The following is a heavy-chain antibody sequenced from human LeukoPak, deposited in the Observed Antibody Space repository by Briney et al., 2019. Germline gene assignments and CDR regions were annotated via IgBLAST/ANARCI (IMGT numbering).Heavy chain of an antibody. J-gene: IGHJ6*03. CDR3: ASLRGYSSYYYMDV. Sequence: PSETLSLTCTVPGGSISSYYWSWIRQPPGKGLEWIGYIYYSGSTNYNPSLKSRVTISVDTSKNQFSLKLSSVTAADTAVYYCASLRGYSSYYYMDVWGKGTTVTVSS. CDR1: GGSISSYY. D-gene: IGHD5-18*01. CDR2: IYYSGST. V-gene: IGHV4-59*01.